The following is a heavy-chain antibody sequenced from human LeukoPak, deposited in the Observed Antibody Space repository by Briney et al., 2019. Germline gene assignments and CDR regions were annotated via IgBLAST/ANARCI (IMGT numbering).Heavy chain of an antibody. D-gene: IGHD2-15*01. CDR1: GFTFSSYY. J-gene: IGHJ4*02. CDR3: ARVRDCGGGSCFSYLDY. V-gene: IGHV3-74*01. Sequence: GGSLRLSCAASGFTFSSYYMHWVRQVPWKGLVWVSRINGDESSTTYADSVKGRFTISRDNAKNTLYLQMNTLRAEDTAVYYCARVRDCGGGSCFSYLDYWGQGTLVTVSS. CDR2: INGDESST.